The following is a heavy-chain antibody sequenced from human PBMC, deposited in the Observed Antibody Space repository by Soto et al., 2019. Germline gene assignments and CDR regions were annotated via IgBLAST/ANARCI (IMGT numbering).Heavy chain of an antibody. CDR2: IYHTGTT. V-gene: IGHV4-4*02. CDR3: ARTDRVVAEGRWFDP. D-gene: IGHD2-15*01. J-gene: IGHJ5*02. Sequence: PXATLSLPFAVSAGSISTTKWYFWFRQPPGMGLEWIGEIYHTGTTTYNPSLKSRVTISVDKSKNQFSLNLSSVTAADTAVYYCARTDRVVAEGRWFDPWGQGTLVTVSS. CDR1: AGSISTTKW.